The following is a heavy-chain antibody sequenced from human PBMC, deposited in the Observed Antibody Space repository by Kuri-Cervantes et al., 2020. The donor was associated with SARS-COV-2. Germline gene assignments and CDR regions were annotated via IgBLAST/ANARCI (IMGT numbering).Heavy chain of an antibody. D-gene: IGHD3-3*01. V-gene: IGHV3-11*03. CDR2: ISSISSNK. CDR3: ARNPSGVVKSCYYYGMDV. CDR1: GFTFSEYY. J-gene: IGHJ6*02. Sequence: GESLKISCAASGFTFSEYYMSWIRQAPGKGLEWVSYISSISSNKNYANSVKGRFTISRDNAKNSLYLQMNSLRAEDTAVYYCARNPSGVVKSCYYYGMDVWGQGTAVTVSS.